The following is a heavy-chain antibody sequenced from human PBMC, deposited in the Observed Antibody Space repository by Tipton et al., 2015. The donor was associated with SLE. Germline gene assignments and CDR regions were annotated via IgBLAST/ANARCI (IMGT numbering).Heavy chain of an antibody. CDR3: ARDLSSSGISDY. V-gene: IGHV4-31*03. CDR2: IYYNGNT. Sequence: TLSLTCTVSGDSFSIDGYYWSWNRQRPGKGLEWIGSIYYNGNTYYNPSLESRVSISVDTPRNHLSLQVRSVTAADTAVYYCARDLSSSGISDYWGQGTLVTVSS. J-gene: IGHJ4*02. CDR1: GDSFSIDGYY. D-gene: IGHD6-19*01.